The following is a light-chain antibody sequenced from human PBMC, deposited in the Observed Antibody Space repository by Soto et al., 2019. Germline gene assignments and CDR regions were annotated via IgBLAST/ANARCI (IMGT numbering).Light chain of an antibody. J-gene: IGKJ4*01. V-gene: IGKV1-5*01. CDR1: QSISSW. Sequence: DIPMTQSPSTLSASVGDRVSITCRASQSISSWLAWYQQKPGKAPKLLIYDASSLESGVPSRFSGSGSGTEFTLTISSLQPDDFATYYCQQYNSYGTFGGGTKVEIK. CDR2: DAS. CDR3: QQYNSYGT.